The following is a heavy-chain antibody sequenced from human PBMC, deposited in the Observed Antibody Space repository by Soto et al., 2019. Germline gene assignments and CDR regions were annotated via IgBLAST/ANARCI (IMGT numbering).Heavy chain of an antibody. D-gene: IGHD2-15*01. CDR3: ASRREGCSGGSCYYDAFDI. Sequence: GGSLRLSCAASGFTFSSYWMHWVRQAPGKGLVWVSRINSDGSSTSYADSVKGRFTISRDNAKNTLYLQMNSLRAEDTAVYYCASRREGCSGGSCYYDAFDIWGQGTMVTVSS. J-gene: IGHJ3*02. CDR1: GFTFSSYW. V-gene: IGHV3-74*01. CDR2: INSDGSST.